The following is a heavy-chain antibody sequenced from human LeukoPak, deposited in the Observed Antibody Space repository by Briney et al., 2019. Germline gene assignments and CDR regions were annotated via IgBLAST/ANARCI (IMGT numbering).Heavy chain of an antibody. CDR1: GGSFSGYY. Sequence: SETLSLTCAVYGGSFSGYYWSWIRQSPGKGLEWIGEINHSGSTNYNPSLKSRVTISVDTSKNQFSLKLSSVTAADTAVYYCARNYYGKVGYWGQGTLVTVSS. D-gene: IGHD3-10*01. V-gene: IGHV4-34*01. J-gene: IGHJ4*02. CDR3: ARNYYGKVGY. CDR2: INHSGST.